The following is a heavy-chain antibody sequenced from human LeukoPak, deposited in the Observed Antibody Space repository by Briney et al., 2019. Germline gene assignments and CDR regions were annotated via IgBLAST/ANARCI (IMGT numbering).Heavy chain of an antibody. D-gene: IGHD1-26*01. CDR3: ARVAVGATVGGAFDI. Sequence: ASVKVSCKASGYTFTSYGISWVRQAPGQGLEWMGWISAYNGNTNYAQKFQGRVTMTRDMSTSTVYMELSSLRSEDTAVYYCARVAVGATVGGAFDIWGQGTMVTVSS. CDR1: GYTFTSYG. V-gene: IGHV1-18*01. CDR2: ISAYNGNT. J-gene: IGHJ3*02.